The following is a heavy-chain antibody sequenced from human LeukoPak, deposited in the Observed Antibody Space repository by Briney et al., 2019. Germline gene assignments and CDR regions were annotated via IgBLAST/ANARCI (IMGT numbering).Heavy chain of an antibody. J-gene: IGHJ4*02. Sequence: GGSLRLSCAASGFMFSNFAMSWFRQAPGKGLEWVSTIYYSGGNTYSADSVKGRFTISRDNAKNTLYLQMNSLGAEDTAVYYCAKGQGQAVVPRRFDNWGEGTLVTVSS. CDR2: IYYSGGNT. CDR1: GFMFSNFA. D-gene: IGHD2-2*01. V-gene: IGHV3-23*01. CDR3: AKGQGQAVVPRRFDN.